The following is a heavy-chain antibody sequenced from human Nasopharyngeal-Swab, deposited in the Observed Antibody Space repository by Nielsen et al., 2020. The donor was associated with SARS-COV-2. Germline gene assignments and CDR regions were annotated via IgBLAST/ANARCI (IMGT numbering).Heavy chain of an antibody. CDR3: ARDNGAIDY. D-gene: IGHD2-8*01. CDR2: ISYDGSNK. CDR1: GFTFSSYG. V-gene: IGHV3-30*03. J-gene: IGHJ4*02. Sequence: GESLKISCAASGFTFSSYGMHWVRQAPGKGLEWVAVISYDGSNKYYADPVKGRFTISRDNSKNTLYLQMNSLRAEDTAVYYCARDNGAIDYWGQGTLVTVSS.